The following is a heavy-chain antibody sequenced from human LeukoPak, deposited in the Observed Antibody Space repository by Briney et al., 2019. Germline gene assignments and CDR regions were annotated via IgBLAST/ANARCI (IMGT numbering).Heavy chain of an antibody. CDR1: GFTFSSYA. Sequence: GGALRVSCAASGFTFSSYAMSWVRQAPGKGLEWVSTISGSGGSTYYADSVKGRFTISRDNSKNTLYLQMNSLRAEDTAVYNCAKAPPRGWLGRGWDYWGKGTLVTVSS. CDR3: AKAPPRGWLGRGWDY. CDR2: ISGSGGST. V-gene: IGHV3-23*01. D-gene: IGHD6-19*01. J-gene: IGHJ4*02.